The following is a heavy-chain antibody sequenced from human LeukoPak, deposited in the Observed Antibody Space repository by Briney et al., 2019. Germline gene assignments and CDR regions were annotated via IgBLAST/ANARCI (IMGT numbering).Heavy chain of an antibody. CDR2: IYYSGSI. V-gene: IGHV4-59*01. D-gene: IGHD3-16*02. CDR3: ARGNRRNDYVWASYRYSGDVFDI. CDR1: GGSISSYY. J-gene: IGHJ3*02. Sequence: SETLSLTCTVSGGSISSYYWSWIRQPPGKGLEWIGYIYYSGSINYNPSLTSRVTISLVTSKNQFFLTLTSVTGADTTVYYCARGNRRNDYVWASYRYSGDVFDIWGQGTIVTVSS.